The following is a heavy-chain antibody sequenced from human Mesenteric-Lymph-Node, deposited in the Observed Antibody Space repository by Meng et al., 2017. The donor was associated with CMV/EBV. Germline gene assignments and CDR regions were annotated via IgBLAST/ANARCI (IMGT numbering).Heavy chain of an antibody. CDR1: GYTFTSYS. CDR2: ISAYNGDT. Sequence: ASVKVSCKASGYTFTSYSITWVRQAPGQGLEYMGWISAYNGDTNYAQKVQGRVTMTTDTSTSTAYMDLRSLRADDTAVYYCARDYGDHIYYFDYWGQGTLVTVSS. D-gene: IGHD4-17*01. CDR3: ARDYGDHIYYFDY. V-gene: IGHV1-18*01. J-gene: IGHJ4*02.